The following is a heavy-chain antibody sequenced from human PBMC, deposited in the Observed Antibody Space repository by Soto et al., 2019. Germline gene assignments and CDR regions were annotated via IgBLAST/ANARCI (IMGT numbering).Heavy chain of an antibody. Sequence: QVQLVQSGAEVKKPGSSVKVSCKASGGTFSSYAISWVRQAPGQGLEWMVGIIPIFGTANYAQKFQGRVTITADESTSTEYMELSSLRSEDTAVYYCARDFSSHYYDSSGYYFDYWGQGTLVTVSS. CDR2: IIPIFGTA. D-gene: IGHD3-22*01. V-gene: IGHV1-69*01. CDR1: GGTFSSYA. J-gene: IGHJ4*02. CDR3: ARDFSSHYYDSSGYYFDY.